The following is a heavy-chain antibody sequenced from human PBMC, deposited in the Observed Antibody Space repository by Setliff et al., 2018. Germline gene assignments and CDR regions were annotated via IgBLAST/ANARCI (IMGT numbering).Heavy chain of an antibody. Sequence: GASVKVSCKASGYTFTSYGISWVRQAPGQGLEWMGWISAYNGNTNYAQKLQGRVTMTTDTSTSTAYMELRGLRSDDTAVYYCARDLVGYCSGGSCYDWDYWGQGTLVTVSS. CDR1: GYTFTSYG. J-gene: IGHJ4*02. CDR2: ISAYNGNT. D-gene: IGHD2-15*01. CDR3: ARDLVGYCSGGSCYDWDY. V-gene: IGHV1-18*01.